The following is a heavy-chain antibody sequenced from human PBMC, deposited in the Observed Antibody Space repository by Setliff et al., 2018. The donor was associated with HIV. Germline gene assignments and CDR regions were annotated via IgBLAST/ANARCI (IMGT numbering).Heavy chain of an antibody. D-gene: IGHD6-19*01. Sequence: PGGSLRLSCAASGFTFSSSAMSWVRQAPGKGLEWVSAITRSGYVTTYADSVKGRLTISRDNSKSTLFLQINSLRTEDTALDYCVKDGQQWRFDHWGQGTLVTVSS. V-gene: IGHV3-23*01. J-gene: IGHJ5*02. CDR1: GFTFSSSA. CDR3: VKDGQQWRFDH. CDR2: ITRSGYVT.